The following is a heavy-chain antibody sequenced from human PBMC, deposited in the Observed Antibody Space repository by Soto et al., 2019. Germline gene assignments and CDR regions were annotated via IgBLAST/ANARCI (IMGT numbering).Heavy chain of an antibody. D-gene: IGHD3-10*01. CDR2: IYYSGST. CDR1: GGSISSSSYY. V-gene: IGHV4-39*01. CDR3: ARRRFGGVLWFGYGMDV. J-gene: IGHJ6*02. Sequence: SETLSLTCTASGGSISSSSYYWGWIRQPPGKGLEWIGSIYYSGSTYYNPSLKSRVTISVDTSKNQFSLKLSSVTAADTAVYYCARRRFGGVLWFGYGMDVWGQGTTVTVSS.